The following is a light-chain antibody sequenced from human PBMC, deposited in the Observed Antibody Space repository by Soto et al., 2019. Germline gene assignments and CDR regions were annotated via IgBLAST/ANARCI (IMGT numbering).Light chain of an antibody. CDR1: SSNIGAGYG. CDR2: VNN. V-gene: IGLV1-40*01. J-gene: IGLJ3*02. Sequence: QSVLTQPPSVSGAPGQRVTISCTGSSSNIGAGYGVHWYQQLPGTAPKLLIYVNNNRPSGVPDRFSASKSGTSASLVITGLQAEDEADYYCQSYDSSLSTSGVFGGGTKLTVL. CDR3: QSYDSSLSTSGV.